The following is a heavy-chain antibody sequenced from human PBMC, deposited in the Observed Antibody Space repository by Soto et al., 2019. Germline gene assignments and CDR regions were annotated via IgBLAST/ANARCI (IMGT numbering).Heavy chain of an antibody. CDR1: GGSISSYY. J-gene: IGHJ6*03. D-gene: IGHD3-16*02. CDR3: ARTYDYIWGSYRPVPYYYMDV. CDR2: IYYSGSN. V-gene: IGHV4-59*01. Sequence: QVQLQESGPGLVKPSETLSPTCTVSGGSISSYYWSWIRQPPGKGLEWIGYIYYSGSNNYNPSLKSRVTIAVDTAKNQFSLKLSSVTAADTAVYYCARTYDYIWGSYRPVPYYYMDVWGKGTTVTVSS.